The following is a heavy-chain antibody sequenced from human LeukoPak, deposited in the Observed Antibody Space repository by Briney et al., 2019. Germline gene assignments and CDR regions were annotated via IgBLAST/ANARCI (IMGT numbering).Heavy chain of an antibody. CDR2: IRYDGSNK. CDR3: ANPPYYYDSSGYADY. CDR1: RFTFSNFW. V-gene: IGHV3-30*02. Sequence: GGSLRLSCAASRFTFSNFWMSWVRQAPGKGLEWVAFIRYDGSNKYYADSVKGRFTISRDNSKNTLYLQMNSLRAEDTAVYYCANPPYYYDSSGYADYWGQGTLVTVSS. D-gene: IGHD3-22*01. J-gene: IGHJ4*02.